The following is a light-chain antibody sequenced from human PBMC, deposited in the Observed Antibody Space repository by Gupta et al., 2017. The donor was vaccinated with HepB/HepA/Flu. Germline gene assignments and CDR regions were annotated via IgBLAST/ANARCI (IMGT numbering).Light chain of an antibody. J-gene: IGLJ2*01. CDR2: SNN. CDR3: AAWDDSLKGV. V-gene: IGLV1-44*01. Sequence: QSVLTQPPSASGTPGPRVTIPCSGSSSNIGSNTVNWYQQLPGTAPKLLIYSNNQRPSGVPDRFSGSKSGTSASLAISGLQSEDEADYYCAAWDDSLKGVFGGGTKLTVL. CDR1: SSNIGSNT.